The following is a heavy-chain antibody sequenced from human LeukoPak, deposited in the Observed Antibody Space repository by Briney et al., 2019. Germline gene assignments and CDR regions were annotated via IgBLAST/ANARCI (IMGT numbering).Heavy chain of an antibody. J-gene: IGHJ4*02. D-gene: IGHD3-16*01. V-gene: IGHV4-59*01. Sequence: NPSETLSLTCTVSGGSISSYYWSWIRQPPGEGLEWIGYIYSTGSANYNPSLKSRVTISLDTSRKQFSLKLTSVTAADTAVYYCARGPLRYYFDSWGQGTLVTVSS. CDR3: ARGPLRYYFDS. CDR1: GGSISSYY. CDR2: IYSTGSA.